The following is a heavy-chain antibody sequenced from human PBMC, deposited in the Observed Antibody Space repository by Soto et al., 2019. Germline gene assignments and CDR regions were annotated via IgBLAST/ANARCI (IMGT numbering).Heavy chain of an antibody. V-gene: IGHV4-39*01. CDR3: ARQEGGRYQLLWFGY. CDR2: IYYSGST. J-gene: IGHJ4*02. CDR1: GGSISSSSYY. D-gene: IGHD2-2*01. Sequence: PSETLSLTCTVSGGSISSSSYYWGWIRQPPGKGLEWIGSIYYSGSTYYNPSLKSRVTISVDTSKNQFSLKLSSVTAADTAVYYCARQEGGRYQLLWFGYWGQRTLVTVSS.